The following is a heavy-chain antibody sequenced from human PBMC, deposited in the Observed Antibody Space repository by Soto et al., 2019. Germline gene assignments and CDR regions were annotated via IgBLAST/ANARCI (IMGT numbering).Heavy chain of an antibody. D-gene: IGHD4-17*01. V-gene: IGHV1-69*02. Sequence: QVQLVQSGAEVKKPGSSVKVSCKASGGTFSSYTISWVRQAPGQGREWMGRIIPILGIANYAQKFQGRVTITADKSTSTAYMELSSLRSEDTAVYYCATNYGDYQIDYWGQGTLVTVSS. CDR2: IIPILGIA. CDR1: GGTFSSYT. CDR3: ATNYGDYQIDY. J-gene: IGHJ4*02.